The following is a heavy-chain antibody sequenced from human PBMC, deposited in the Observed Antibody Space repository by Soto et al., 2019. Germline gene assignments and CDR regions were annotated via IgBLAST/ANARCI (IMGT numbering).Heavy chain of an antibody. D-gene: IGHD2-15*01. Sequence: PSETLSLTCTVSGGSISSYYWSWIRQPPGKGLEWIGYIYYSGSTYYNPSLKSRVTISVDTSKNQFSLKLSSVTAADTAVYYCARQLLGYCSGGSCPPGWFDPWGQGTLVTVSS. J-gene: IGHJ5*02. V-gene: IGHV4-59*08. CDR1: GGSISSYY. CDR3: ARQLLGYCSGGSCPPGWFDP. CDR2: IYYSGST.